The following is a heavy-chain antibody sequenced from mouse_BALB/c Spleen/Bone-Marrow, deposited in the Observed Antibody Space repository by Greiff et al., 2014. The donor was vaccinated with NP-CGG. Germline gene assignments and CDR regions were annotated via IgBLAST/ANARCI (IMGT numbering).Heavy chain of an antibody. CDR1: GFTFTDYY. CDR2: IRNKANGYTT. CDR3: ARDKGRVFFVY. Sequence: EVKLQESGGGLVQPGGSLRLSCATSGFTFTDYYMNWVRQPPGKALEWLGFIRNKANGYTTEYSASVKSRFTISRDNSQNILYLQMNTLRADDSATYYCARDKGRVFFVYWGQGTTLTVSS. V-gene: IGHV7-3*02. J-gene: IGHJ2*01.